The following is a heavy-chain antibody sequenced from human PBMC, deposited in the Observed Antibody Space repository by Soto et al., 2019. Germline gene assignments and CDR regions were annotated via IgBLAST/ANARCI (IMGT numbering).Heavy chain of an antibody. D-gene: IGHD6-13*01. CDR3: ATPIAAAGSYYYYYGMDV. CDR2: IDPSDSYT. CDR1: GYSFTSYW. V-gene: IGHV5-10-1*01. Sequence: PVESLKISCNGSGYSFTSYWISWVRQMPWKGLEWMGRIDPSDSYTNYSPSFQGHVTISADKSISTAYLQWSSLKASDTAMYYCATPIAAAGSYYYYYGMDVWGQGTTVTVSS. J-gene: IGHJ6*02.